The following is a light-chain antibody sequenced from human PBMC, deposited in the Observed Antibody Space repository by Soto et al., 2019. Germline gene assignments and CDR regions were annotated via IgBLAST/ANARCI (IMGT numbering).Light chain of an antibody. V-gene: IGKV3-20*01. CDR2: GAS. CDR3: QQYGNSRWT. CDR1: QSVISSY. Sequence: EIVWTQFPGTLSLSPGERATLSSRASQSVISSYLAWYQQKPGQGPRLLISGASTRATGIPDRFSGSGSGTDFTLTISRLEPEDFAVYYCQQYGNSRWTFGQGTKVEIK. J-gene: IGKJ1*01.